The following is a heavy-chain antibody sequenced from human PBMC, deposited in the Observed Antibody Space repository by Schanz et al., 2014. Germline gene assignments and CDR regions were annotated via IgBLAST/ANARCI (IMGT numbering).Heavy chain of an antibody. J-gene: IGHJ6*02. CDR1: GYTFTGYY. Sequence: QVQLVQSGAEVKKPGASVKVSCQTSGYTFTGYYLHWVRQIPTQGLEWVGWINPLNGGTNYAQKFQGRVTMTTDTSISTAYMELSRLTSDDTAVFFCARENTAVAGMPRVMDVWGQGTTVTVTS. CDR3: ARENTAVAGMPRVMDV. D-gene: IGHD6-19*01. V-gene: IGHV1-2*02. CDR2: INPLNGGT.